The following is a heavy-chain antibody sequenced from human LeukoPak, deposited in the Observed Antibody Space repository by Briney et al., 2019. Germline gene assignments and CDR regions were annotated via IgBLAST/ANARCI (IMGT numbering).Heavy chain of an antibody. CDR1: GFTFTDYW. J-gene: IGHJ6*03. V-gene: IGHV3-7*01. D-gene: IGHD3-3*01. CDR2: IKQDGSEK. CDR3: ARDNGVVHGVYYMDV. Sequence: GGSLRLSCGASGFTFTDYWMTWVRQAPGKGLEWVADIKQDGSEKLYVNSVRGRFTISRDNAKMSLFLQMNSLRAEDTAVYYCARDNGVVHGVYYMDVWGKGTTVTVS.